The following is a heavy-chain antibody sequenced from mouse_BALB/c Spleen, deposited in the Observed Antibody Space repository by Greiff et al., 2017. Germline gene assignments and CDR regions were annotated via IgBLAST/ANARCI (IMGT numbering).Heavy chain of an antibody. V-gene: IGHV5-12-2*01. J-gene: IGHJ2*01. Sequence: EVKLVESGGGLVQPGGSLKLSCAASGFTFSSYTMSWVRQTPEKRLEWVAYISNGGGSTYYPDTVKGRFTISRDNAKNTLYLQMSSLKSEDTAMYYCARHLLTGYFDYWGQGTTLTVSS. CDR2: ISNGGGST. D-gene: IGHD4-1*01. CDR3: ARHLLTGYFDY. CDR1: GFTFSSYT.